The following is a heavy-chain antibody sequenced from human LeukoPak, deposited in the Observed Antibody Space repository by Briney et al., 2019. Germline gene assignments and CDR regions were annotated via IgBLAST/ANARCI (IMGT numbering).Heavy chain of an antibody. V-gene: IGHV3-30*18. CDR3: AKDSGFTVATDY. CDR2: ISYDGSNK. J-gene: IGHJ4*02. Sequence: GRSLRLSCAASGFTFSSYGMHWVRQAPGKGLEWVAVISYDGSNKYYTDSVKGRFTISRDNSKNTLYLQMNSLRAEDTAVYYCAKDSGFTVATDYWGQGILVTVSS. D-gene: IGHD4-17*01. CDR1: GFTFSSYG.